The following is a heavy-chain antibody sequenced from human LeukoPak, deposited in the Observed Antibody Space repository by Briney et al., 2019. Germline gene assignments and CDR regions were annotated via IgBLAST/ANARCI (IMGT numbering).Heavy chain of an antibody. J-gene: IGHJ4*02. CDR2: IKQDGSEK. V-gene: IGHV3-7*01. D-gene: IGHD3-10*01. Sequence: GGSLRLSCAASRFSFSTYPMGWVRQAPGKGLEWVANIKQDGSEKYYVDSVEGRFSISRDNAKNSLYLQMNSLRVEDTAVYYCAVLRGNNYWGQGTLVTVSS. CDR1: RFSFSTYP. CDR3: AVLRGNNY.